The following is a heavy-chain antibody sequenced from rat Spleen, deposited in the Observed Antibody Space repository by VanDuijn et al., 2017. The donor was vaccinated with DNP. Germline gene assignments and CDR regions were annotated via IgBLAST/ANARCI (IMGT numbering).Heavy chain of an antibody. Sequence: EVQLVESGGGLVQPGRSLKLSCAASGFTFSAYYLAWVRQAPAKGLEWVAYIGSPAYAPYYADSVKGRFPISRDNAKSTLYLQMNTLRSEDMATYYCVRWNSGHFDYWGQGVMVTVSS. V-gene: IGHV5-22*01. CDR1: GFTFSAYY. CDR2: IGSPAYAP. J-gene: IGHJ2*01. CDR3: VRWNSGHFDY. D-gene: IGHD4-3*01.